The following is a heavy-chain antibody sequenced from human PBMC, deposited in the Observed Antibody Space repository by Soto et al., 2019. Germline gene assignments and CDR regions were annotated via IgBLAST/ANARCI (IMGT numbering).Heavy chain of an antibody. Sequence: QVQVVESGGGVVQPGRSLRLSCAVSGFTFSNYGMHWVRQAQGKGLEWVALISYDVNNKYYADSVKGRFTISRDNSKNTLFLQMNGLRAEDTAVYYCSKGGSKAGMDVWGQGTTVTVSS. CDR1: GFTFSNYG. CDR2: ISYDVNNK. D-gene: IGHD1-26*01. J-gene: IGHJ6*02. V-gene: IGHV3-30*18. CDR3: SKGGSKAGMDV.